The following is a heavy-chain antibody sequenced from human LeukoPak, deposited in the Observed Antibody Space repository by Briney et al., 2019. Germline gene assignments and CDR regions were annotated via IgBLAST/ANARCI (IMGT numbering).Heavy chain of an antibody. J-gene: IGHJ4*02. D-gene: IGHD3-22*01. CDR2: ISWNSGSI. CDR1: GFTFDDYA. V-gene: IGHV3-9*01. CDR3: ARHYYDSSGYYYFDY. Sequence: PGGSLRLSCAASGFTFDDYAMHWVRQAPGKGLEWVSGISWNSGSIGYADSVKGRFTISRDNAKNSLYLQMNSLRAEDTALYYCARHYYDSSGYYYFDYWGQGTLVTVSS.